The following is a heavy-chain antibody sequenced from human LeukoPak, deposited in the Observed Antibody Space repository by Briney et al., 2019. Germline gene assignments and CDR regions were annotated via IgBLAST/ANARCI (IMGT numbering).Heavy chain of an antibody. J-gene: IGHJ4*02. CDR2: ISYDGSNK. CDR1: GFTFSSYG. D-gene: IGHD3-16*01. V-gene: IGHV3-30*18. Sequence: GGSLRLSCAVSGFTFSSYGMHWVRQAPGKGLEWVAVISYDGSNKYYADSVKGRFTISRDNSKNTLYLQMNSLRAEDTAVYYCAKYKARGGSYYFDYWGQGTLVTVSS. CDR3: AKYKARGGSYYFDY.